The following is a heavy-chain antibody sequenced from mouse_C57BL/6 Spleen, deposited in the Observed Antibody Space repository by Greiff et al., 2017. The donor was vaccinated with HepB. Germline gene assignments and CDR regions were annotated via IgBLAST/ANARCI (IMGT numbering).Heavy chain of an antibody. J-gene: IGHJ4*01. CDR2: IDPANGNT. Sequence: EVQLQQSVAELVRPGASVKLSCTASGFNIKNTYMHWVKQRPEQGLEWIGGIDPANGNTKYAPKFQGKATITADTSSNTAYLQLSSLTSEDTAIDYCAKDMMVSCSINYAIDYWGQGTSVTVSA. CDR1: GFNIKNTY. V-gene: IGHV14-3*01. D-gene: IGHD2-3*01. CDR3: AKDMMVSCSINYAIDY.